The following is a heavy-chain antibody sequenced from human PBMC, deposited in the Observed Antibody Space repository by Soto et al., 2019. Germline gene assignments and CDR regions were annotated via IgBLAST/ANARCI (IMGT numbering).Heavy chain of an antibody. CDR3: ARYCISTSCYAGEGAFDI. D-gene: IGHD2-2*01. V-gene: IGHV5-51*01. J-gene: IGHJ3*02. CDR2: IYPGDSDT. Sequence: PGESLKNSCKGSGYSFTSYWIGWVRQMPGKGLEWMGIIYPGDSDTRYSPSFQGQVTISADKSISTAYLQWSSLKASDTAMYYCARYCISTSCYAGEGAFDIWGQGTMVTVSS. CDR1: GYSFTSYW.